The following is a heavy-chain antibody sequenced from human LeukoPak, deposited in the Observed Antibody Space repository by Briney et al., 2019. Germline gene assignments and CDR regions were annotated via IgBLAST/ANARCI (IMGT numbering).Heavy chain of an antibody. D-gene: IGHD3-10*01. V-gene: IGHV3-23*01. J-gene: IGHJ4*02. CDR1: GFTFSIYG. CDR2: ISDSGGNT. Sequence: GGTLRLSCATSGFTFSIYGMSWVRQAPGKELEWVSAISDSGGNTYYADSVKGRFTISRDNSKNTLYLQMNSLRAEDTAVYYCANRAMVRGVMVDYWGQGTLVTVSS. CDR3: ANRAMVRGVMVDY.